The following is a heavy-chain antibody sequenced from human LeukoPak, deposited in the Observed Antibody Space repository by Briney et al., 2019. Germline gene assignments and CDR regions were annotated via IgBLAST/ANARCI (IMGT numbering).Heavy chain of an antibody. V-gene: IGHV1-69*05. CDR1: GGTFSSYT. J-gene: IGHJ4*02. D-gene: IGHD5-18*01. Sequence: GASVKVSCKASGGTFSSYTISWVRQAPGQGLEWMGRIIPIFGTANYAQKFQGRVTITTDESTSTAYMELSSLRSEDTAVYYCAVGGDTGVDYWGQGTLVTVSS. CDR2: IIPIFGTA. CDR3: AVGGDTGVDY.